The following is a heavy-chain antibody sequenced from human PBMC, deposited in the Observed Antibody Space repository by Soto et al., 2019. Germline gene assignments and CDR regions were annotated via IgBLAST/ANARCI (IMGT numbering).Heavy chain of an antibody. CDR1: GGSISSSNW. D-gene: IGHD3-10*01. Sequence: SETLSLTCAVSGGSISSSNWWSWVRQPPGKGLEWIGEIYHSGSTNYNPSLKSRVTISVDKSKNQFSLKLSSVTAADTAVYYCARVPSRLWFGELSSTPLFDYWGQGTLVTVSS. J-gene: IGHJ4*02. V-gene: IGHV4-4*02. CDR3: ARVPSRLWFGELSSTPLFDY. CDR2: IYHSGST.